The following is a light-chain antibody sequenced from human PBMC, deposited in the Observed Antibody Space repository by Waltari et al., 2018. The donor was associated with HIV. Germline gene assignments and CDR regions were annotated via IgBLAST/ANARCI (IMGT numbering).Light chain of an antibody. Sequence: QSALTQPTSVSGAPGQRVTIPYTRPSSNIGTGSAVHWYQPLPGTAPKLLTYANTNRASGVPDRFSGSKSGTSASLAITGLQAEDEADYYCQSYDSRLSGSVFGGGTKLTVL. CDR1: SSNIGTGSA. J-gene: IGLJ3*02. CDR3: QSYDSRLSGSV. V-gene: IGLV1-40*01. CDR2: ANT.